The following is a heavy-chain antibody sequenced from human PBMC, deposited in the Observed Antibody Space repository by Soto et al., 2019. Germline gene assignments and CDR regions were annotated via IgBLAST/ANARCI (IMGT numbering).Heavy chain of an antibody. CDR2: ISSDASNK. J-gene: IGHJ6*02. CDR1: GFSFSSYI. Sequence: ESGGDVVQPGRSLRLSCAASGFSFSSYIMHWVRLPPGKGLEWVAAISSDASNKYYADSVKGRFTISRDNSKNTLSLHMTSLGAEDTALYYCAKEPLGISYGMDVWGQGTTVTVSS. D-gene: IGHD2-15*01. CDR3: AKEPLGISYGMDV. V-gene: IGHV3-30-3*01.